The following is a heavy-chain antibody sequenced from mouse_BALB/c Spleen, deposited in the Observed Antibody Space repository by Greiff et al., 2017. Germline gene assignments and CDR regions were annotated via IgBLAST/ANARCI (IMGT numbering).Heavy chain of an antibody. V-gene: IGHV1-14*01. CDR3: ARLGDYDYDGGYFDV. J-gene: IGHJ1*01. CDR1: GYTFTSYV. D-gene: IGHD2-4*01. CDR2: INPYNDGT. Sequence: VQLQQSGPELVKPGASVKMSCKASGYTFTSYVMHWVKQKPGQGLEWIGYINPYNDGTKYNEKFKDKATLTVDKSSSTAYMQLSSPTSEDSAVYYCARLGDYDYDGGYFDVWGAGTTVTVSS.